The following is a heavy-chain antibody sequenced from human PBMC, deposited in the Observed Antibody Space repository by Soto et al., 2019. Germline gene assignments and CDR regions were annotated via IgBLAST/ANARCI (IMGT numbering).Heavy chain of an antibody. CDR3: ARDYRLGAISFIDY. CDR2: ISYDGSNK. D-gene: IGHD1-26*01. V-gene: IGHV3-30-3*01. J-gene: IGHJ4*02. Sequence: GGSLRLSCAASGFTFSSYAMHWVRQAPGKGLEWVAVISYDGSNKYYADSVKGRFTISRDNSKNTLYLQMNSLRAEDTAVYYCARDYRLGAISFIDYWGQGTLVTVSS. CDR1: GFTFSSYA.